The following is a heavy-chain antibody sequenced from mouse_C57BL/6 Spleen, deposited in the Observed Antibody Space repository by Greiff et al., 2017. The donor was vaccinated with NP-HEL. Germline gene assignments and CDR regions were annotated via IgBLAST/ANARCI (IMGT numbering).Heavy chain of an antibody. J-gene: IGHJ2*01. CDR2: ISSGGSYT. CDR1: GFTFSSYG. CDR3: ASDGYRRYYFDY. Sequence: EVKLVESGGDLVKPGGSLKLSCAASGFTFSSYGMSWVRQTPDKRLEWVATISSGGSYTYYPDSVKGRFTISRDNAKNTLYLQMSSLKSEDTAMYYCASDGYRRYYFDYWGQGTTLTVSS. D-gene: IGHD2-3*01. V-gene: IGHV5-6*02.